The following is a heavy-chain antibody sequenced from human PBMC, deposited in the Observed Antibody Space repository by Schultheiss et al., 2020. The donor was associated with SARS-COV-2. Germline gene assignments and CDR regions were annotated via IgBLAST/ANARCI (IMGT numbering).Heavy chain of an antibody. J-gene: IGHJ6*02. Sequence: SQTLSLTCAVYGGSFSGYYWSWIRQPPGKGLEWIGEINHSGSTNYNPSLKSRVTISVDTSKNQFSLKLSSVTAADTAVYYCARGYSSSSKQHYGMDVWGQGTTVTVSS. D-gene: IGHD6-6*01. CDR2: INHSGST. V-gene: IGHV4-34*01. CDR1: GGSFSGYY. CDR3: ARGYSSSSKQHYGMDV.